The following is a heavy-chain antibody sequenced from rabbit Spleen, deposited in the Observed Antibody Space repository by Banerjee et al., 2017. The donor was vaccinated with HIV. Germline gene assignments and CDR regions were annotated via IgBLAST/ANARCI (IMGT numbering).Heavy chain of an antibody. V-gene: IGHV1S45*01. CDR2: INIVTGKD. D-gene: IGHD4-1*01. Sequence: QEQLVESGGGLVQPEGSLKLSCTASGFSFSNKAVMCWVRQAPGKGLEWIACINIVTGKDVYATWAKGRFIMSRTSSTTVTLQMTSLTVADTATYFCARVSETSGWGEDLWGPGTLVTVS. J-gene: IGHJ4*01. CDR1: GFSFSNKAV. CDR3: ARVSETSGWGEDL.